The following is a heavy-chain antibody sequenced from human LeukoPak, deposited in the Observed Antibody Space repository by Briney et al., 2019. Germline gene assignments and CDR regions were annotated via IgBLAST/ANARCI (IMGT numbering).Heavy chain of an antibody. V-gene: IGHV6-1*01. CDR2: TYYRSEWYN. CDR3: ARDREVLRGVFDY. D-gene: IGHD3-10*01. J-gene: IGHJ4*02. CDR1: GDSVSSNSAA. Sequence: SQTLSLTCAISGDSVSSNSAAWNWIRQSPSRGLEWLGRTYYRSEWYNDYEVSVKSRITINLDTSKNQFSLHLNSVTPEDTAVYYCARDREVLRGVFDYWGQGTLVTVSS.